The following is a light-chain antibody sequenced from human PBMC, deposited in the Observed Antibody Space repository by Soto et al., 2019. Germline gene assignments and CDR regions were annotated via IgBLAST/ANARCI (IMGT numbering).Light chain of an antibody. CDR3: QQYGSSPRT. CDR1: QTVSSSS. Sequence: DIVLTQSPGTLSLSPVERATLSFRASQTVSSSSLAWYQQKPGQAPRLLIFGASTRAAGFPDRFSGSGSGTDFTLTISRLEPEDFAVYYCQQYGSSPRTFGQGTKVDIK. CDR2: GAS. J-gene: IGKJ1*01. V-gene: IGKV3-20*01.